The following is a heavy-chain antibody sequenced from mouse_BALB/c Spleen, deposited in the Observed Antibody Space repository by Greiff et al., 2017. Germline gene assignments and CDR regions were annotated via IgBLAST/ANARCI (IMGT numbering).Heavy chain of an antibody. CDR2: INSNGGST. J-gene: IGHJ2*01. V-gene: IGHV5-6-3*01. D-gene: IGHD3-1*01. Sequence: EVKVVESGGGLVQPGGSLKLSCAASGFTFSSYGMSWVRQTPDKRLELVATINSNGGSTYYPDSVKGRFTISRDNAKNTLYLQMSSLKSEDTAMYYCARTGGYSYFDYWGQGTTLTVSS. CDR3: ARTGGYSYFDY. CDR1: GFTFSSYG.